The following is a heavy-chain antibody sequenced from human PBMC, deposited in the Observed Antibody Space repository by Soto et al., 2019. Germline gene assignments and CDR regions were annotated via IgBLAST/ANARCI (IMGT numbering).Heavy chain of an antibody. CDR1: GFTFSLSA. D-gene: IGHD3-9*01. J-gene: IGHJ4*02. CDR2: LSGGGSTT. Sequence: EVQLLESGGGFVQPGESLRLSCAASGFTFSLSAMSWVRQAPGRGLDWVSSLSGGGSTTDYADSVKGRFTISRDNSNNTVHLQMNSLRAEDTAVYYCAEGPEYDILTGCDYWGQGALVTVSS. V-gene: IGHV3-23*01. CDR3: AEGPEYDILTGCDY.